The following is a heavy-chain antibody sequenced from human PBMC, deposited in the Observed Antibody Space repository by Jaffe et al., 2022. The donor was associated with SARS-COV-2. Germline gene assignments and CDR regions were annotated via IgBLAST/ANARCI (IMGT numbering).Heavy chain of an antibody. CDR3: ARFRGYSYGLRYYGMDV. CDR2: MNPNSGNT. J-gene: IGHJ6*02. D-gene: IGHD5-18*01. CDR1: GYTFTSYD. Sequence: QVQLVQSGAEVKKPGASVKVSCKASGYTFTSYDINWVRQATGQGLEWMGWMNPNSGNTGYAQKFQGRVTMTRNTSISTAYMELSSLRSEDTAVYYCARFRGYSYGLRYYGMDVWGQGTTVTVSS. V-gene: IGHV1-8*01.